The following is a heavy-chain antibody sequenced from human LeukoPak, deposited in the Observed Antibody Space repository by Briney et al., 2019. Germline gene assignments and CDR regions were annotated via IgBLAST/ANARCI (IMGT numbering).Heavy chain of an antibody. J-gene: IGHJ5*02. Sequence: SETLSLICTVSGGSISSYYWSWSRQPPGKGLEWIGYIYYSGSTNYNPSLKSRVTISVDTSKNQFSLKLSSVTAADTAVYYCARELHYCSGGSCYPDWFDPWGQGTLVTVSS. CDR1: GGSISSYY. V-gene: IGHV4-59*01. CDR2: IYYSGST. D-gene: IGHD2-15*01. CDR3: ARELHYCSGGSCYPDWFDP.